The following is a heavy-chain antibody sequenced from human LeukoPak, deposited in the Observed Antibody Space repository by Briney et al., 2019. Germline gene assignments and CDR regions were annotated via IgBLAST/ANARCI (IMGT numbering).Heavy chain of an antibody. D-gene: IGHD5-18*01. V-gene: IGHV1-2*02. CDR3: ARDHSYGYAFDY. CDR1: GYTFTGYY. CDR2: INPNSGGT. J-gene: IGHJ4*02. Sequence: ASVKVSCKASGYTFTGYYIHWVRQAPGQGLEWMGWINPNSGGTNYAQKFQGRVTMTRDTSISTAYMELSRLRSNDTAVYYCARDHSYGYAFDYWGQGTLVTVSS.